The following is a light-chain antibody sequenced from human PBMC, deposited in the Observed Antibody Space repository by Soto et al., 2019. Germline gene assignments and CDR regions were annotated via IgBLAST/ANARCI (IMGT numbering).Light chain of an antibody. V-gene: IGKV1-5*03. CDR2: KAS. Sequence: DIQMTQSPSALSASVGDTVTITCRASQSVDTCLAWYQQKPGKAPHLLIYKASRLETGVPSRFSGSGSVTDYTLTITGLQPDDFATCYCLQFYRYPWTFGQGTKLEI. CDR3: LQFYRYPWT. CDR1: QSVDTC. J-gene: IGKJ1*01.